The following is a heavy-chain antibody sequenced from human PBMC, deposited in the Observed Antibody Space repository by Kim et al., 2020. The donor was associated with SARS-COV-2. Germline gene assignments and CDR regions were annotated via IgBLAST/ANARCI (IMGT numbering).Heavy chain of an antibody. Sequence: YADSGKGRFTISRDNSKNTLYLQMNSLRAEDTAVYYCANVPTAPQGDFDYWGQGILVTVSS. CDR3: ANVPTAPQGDFDY. D-gene: IGHD5-18*01. V-gene: IGHV3-23*01. J-gene: IGHJ4*02.